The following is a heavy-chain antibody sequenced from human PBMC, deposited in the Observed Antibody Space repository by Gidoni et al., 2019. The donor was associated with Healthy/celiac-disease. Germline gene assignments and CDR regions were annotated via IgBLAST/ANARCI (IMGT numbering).Heavy chain of an antibody. Sequence: EVQLVESGGGLVKPGGSLRLSCAASGFTFSNAWMTWVRHAPGKGLEGVGRIKSKTDGGTTDYAAPVKGRFTISRDDSKNTLYLQMNSLKTEDTAVYYCTTVSWSSSWYGFYYYMDVWGKGTTVTVSS. J-gene: IGHJ6*03. CDR3: TTVSWSSSWYGFYYYMDV. CDR2: IKSKTDGGTT. V-gene: IGHV3-15*07. D-gene: IGHD6-13*01. CDR1: GFTFSNAW.